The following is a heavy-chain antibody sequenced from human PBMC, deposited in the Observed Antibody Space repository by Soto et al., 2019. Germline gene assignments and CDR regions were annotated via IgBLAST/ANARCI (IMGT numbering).Heavy chain of an antibody. D-gene: IGHD3-3*01. V-gene: IGHV3-23*01. CDR3: AKDTMYYDFWSGPSGWFGP. CDR1: GFAFSSYA. CDR2: ISGSGERT. J-gene: IGHJ5*02. Sequence: EVQLLESGGGLVQRGGSLQISCEASGFAFSSYAMNWVRQAPGKGLEWVSGISGSGERTYYADSVKGRFTISRDSSKNTMFLQMNTLSAEDTAIYYCAKDTMYYDFWSGPSGWFGPWGQGTLVTVSS.